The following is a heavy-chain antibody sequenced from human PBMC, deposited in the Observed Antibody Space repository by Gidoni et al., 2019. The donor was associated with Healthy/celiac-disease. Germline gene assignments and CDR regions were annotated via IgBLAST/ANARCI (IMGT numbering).Heavy chain of an antibody. CDR3: TTGEIVVVPGNYGMDV. V-gene: IGHV3-15*01. D-gene: IGHD2-2*01. J-gene: IGHJ6*02. CDR2: IKSKTDGVTT. CDR1: GFTFSNAW. Sequence: EVQLVESGGGLVKPGGSLRLSCAASGFTFSNAWMSWVRQAPGKGLEWVGRIKSKTDGVTTDYAAPVKGRFTISRDDSKNTLYLQMNSLKTEDTAVYYCTTGEIVVVPGNYGMDVWGQGTTVTVSS.